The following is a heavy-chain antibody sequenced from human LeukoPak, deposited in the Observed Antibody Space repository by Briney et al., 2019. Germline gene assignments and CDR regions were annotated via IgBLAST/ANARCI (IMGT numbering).Heavy chain of an antibody. J-gene: IGHJ4*02. Sequence: QPGGSLRLSCAASGFTFSSYGMHWVRQAPGKGLEWVAVISYDGSNKYYADSVKGRFTISRDNSKNTLYLQMNSLRAEDTAVYYCAKDQEDTAMKWDQGFDYWGQGTLVTVSS. D-gene: IGHD5-18*01. CDR3: AKDQEDTAMKWDQGFDY. V-gene: IGHV3-30*18. CDR2: ISYDGSNK. CDR1: GFTFSSYG.